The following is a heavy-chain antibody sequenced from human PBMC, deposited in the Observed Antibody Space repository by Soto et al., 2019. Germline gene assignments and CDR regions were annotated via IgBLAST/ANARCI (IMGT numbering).Heavy chain of an antibody. D-gene: IGHD6-19*01. Sequence: GRSRRRSWVAAGFTFSSYEMNCVRQAPGKGPEWVSYISSSGSTIYYADSVKGRFTISRGNANNSLYLQMNSLKANDTAVYDCARPYSSGWDGKNRFDPWGQGTMVSVSS. J-gene: IGHJ5*02. V-gene: IGHV3-48*03. CDR2: ISSSGSTI. CDR1: GFTFSSYE. CDR3: ARPYSSGWDGKNRFDP.